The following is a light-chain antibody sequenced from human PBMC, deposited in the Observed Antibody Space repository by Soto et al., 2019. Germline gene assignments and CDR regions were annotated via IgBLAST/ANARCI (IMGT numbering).Light chain of an antibody. J-gene: IGLJ1*01. Sequence: SALPQPASVSGSPGQSITISCPGTSSDVGGYNYVSWYQQHPGKAPKFMIYDVSNRPSGVSNRFSGSKSGNTASLTISGLQAEDEADYYCCSYTTSNTRQIVFGTGTKVTVL. V-gene: IGLV2-14*01. CDR3: CSYTTSNTRQIV. CDR2: DVS. CDR1: SSDVGGYNY.